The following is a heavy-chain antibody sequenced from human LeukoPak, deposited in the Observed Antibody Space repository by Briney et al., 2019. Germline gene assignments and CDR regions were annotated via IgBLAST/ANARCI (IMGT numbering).Heavy chain of an antibody. V-gene: IGHV1-2*02. CDR1: GYTFTAYY. CDR2: IIPDTGGT. D-gene: IGHD3-10*01. J-gene: IGHJ5*02. Sequence: ASVKVSCKASGYTFTAYYVHWVRQAPGQGLEWMGWIIPDTGGTKYAQKFQGRVTMTRDTSISTAYMDLSRLTSDDTAMYYCARGGTMIRGPFDPWGQGTLVTVSS. CDR3: ARGGTMIRGPFDP.